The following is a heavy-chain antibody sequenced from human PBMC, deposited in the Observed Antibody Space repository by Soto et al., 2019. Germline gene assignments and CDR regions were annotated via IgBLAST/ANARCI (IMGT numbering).Heavy chain of an antibody. Sequence: EVQLVESGGGLVQPGGSLRLSCAASGFTFSSCSMNWVRQAPGKGLEWVSYISSSSSTIYYADSVKGRFTISRDNAKNSLYLQMNSLRAEDTAVYYCAIETQWLNWFDPWGQGTLVTVSS. CDR1: GFTFSSCS. D-gene: IGHD6-19*01. V-gene: IGHV3-48*01. J-gene: IGHJ5*02. CDR3: AIETQWLNWFDP. CDR2: ISSSSSTI.